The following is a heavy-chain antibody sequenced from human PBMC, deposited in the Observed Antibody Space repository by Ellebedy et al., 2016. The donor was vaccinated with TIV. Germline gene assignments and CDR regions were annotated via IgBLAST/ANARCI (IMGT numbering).Heavy chain of an antibody. CDR1: GFTFRIYD. Sequence: GESLKISCAASGFTFRIYDMHWVRQSIGKGLEWVSAFGSGGDSYYPASVKGRFTISRENAKSSVYLQMNSLRVGDTAVYYCVRGGAAPHNRYFDSWGRGTLVTVSS. CDR3: VRGGAAPHNRYFDS. D-gene: IGHD1-14*01. J-gene: IGHJ2*01. CDR2: FGSGGDS. V-gene: IGHV3-13*01.